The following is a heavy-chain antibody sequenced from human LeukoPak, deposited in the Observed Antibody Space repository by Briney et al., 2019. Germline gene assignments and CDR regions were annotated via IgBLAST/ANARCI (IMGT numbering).Heavy chain of an antibody. Sequence: GESLKISCKGSGYSFTIYCIGWLRQMPGKGLDWMGIIYPVDSDTRYRPSFQGQVTSSADKSISTAYLQWSSLKASDTAMYYCARHVGGNSGVDYWGQGTLVTVSS. D-gene: IGHD4-23*01. CDR2: IYPVDSDT. CDR1: GYSFTIYC. CDR3: ARHVGGNSGVDY. J-gene: IGHJ4*02. V-gene: IGHV5-51*01.